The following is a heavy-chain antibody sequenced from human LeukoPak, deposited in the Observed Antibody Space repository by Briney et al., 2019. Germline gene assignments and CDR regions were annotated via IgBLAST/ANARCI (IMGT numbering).Heavy chain of an antibody. CDR1: GYTFTRYY. CDR3: ARDHDFWSGSTYFMDV. V-gene: IGHV1-2*02. D-gene: IGHD3-3*01. Sequence: ASVKDSCKASGYTFTRYYMHWVRQAPGQGLEWMGWINPNTCGTNYAQNFQGRATMTSDTSINTAYMELSSLRSDATAVYYCARDHDFWSGSTYFMDVWGKGTTVIVSS. CDR2: INPNTCGT. J-gene: IGHJ6*03.